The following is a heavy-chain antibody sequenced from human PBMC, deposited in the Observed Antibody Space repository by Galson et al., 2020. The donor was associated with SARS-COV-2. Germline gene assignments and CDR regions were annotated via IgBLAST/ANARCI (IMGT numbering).Heavy chain of an antibody. Sequence: GGSLRLSCAASGFPFSDYGMHWVRQAPGKGLEWVAFVRYDASNQYYADSVKGRFTISRDISKSTLYLQMNSLRGEDTAVYYCAKAATITTLYSMDVWGKGTTVTVSS. CDR2: VRYDASNQ. D-gene: IGHD1-20*01. CDR3: AKAATITTLYSMDV. CDR1: GFPFSDYG. J-gene: IGHJ6*03. V-gene: IGHV3-30*02.